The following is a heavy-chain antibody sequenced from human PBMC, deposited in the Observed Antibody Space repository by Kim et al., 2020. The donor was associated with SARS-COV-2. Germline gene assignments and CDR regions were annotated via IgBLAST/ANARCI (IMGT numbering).Heavy chain of an antibody. CDR3: AKGAGGTYGSYFFDY. CDR2: ISGSSVTI. D-gene: IGHD3-10*01. V-gene: IGHV3-23*01. Sequence: GGSLRLSCAASGFTFSSYAVSWVRQAPGKGLEWVSVISGSSVTIHYADSVKGRFTISRDNSKNTLYLQMNSLRAEDTAVYYCAKGAGGTYGSYFFDYWGQGTLVTVSS. J-gene: IGHJ4*02. CDR1: GFTFSSYA.